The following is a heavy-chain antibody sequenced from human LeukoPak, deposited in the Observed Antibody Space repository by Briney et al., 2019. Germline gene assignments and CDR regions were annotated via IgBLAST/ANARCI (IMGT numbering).Heavy chain of an antibody. CDR1: GYSFTSYW. CDR2: IYSGDSDT. V-gene: IGHV5-51*01. Sequence: GESLKISCKGSGYSFTSYWIGWVRQMPGKGLEWMGIIYSGDSDTRYSPSFQGQVTISADKSISTAYLQWSSLKASDTAMYYCARCPDSSGYPEYFDYWGQGTLVTVSS. J-gene: IGHJ4*02. CDR3: ARCPDSSGYPEYFDY. D-gene: IGHD3-22*01.